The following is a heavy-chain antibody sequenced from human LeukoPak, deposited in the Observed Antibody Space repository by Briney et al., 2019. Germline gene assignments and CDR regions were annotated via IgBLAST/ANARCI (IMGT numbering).Heavy chain of an antibody. Sequence: SETLSLTCTVSGVSISSSSYYWGWIRQPPGKGLEWIGSIYYSVSTYYNPSLKSRVTISVDTSKNQFSLKLSSVTAADTAVYYCARHVRYCSGTCLQYFDYWGQGTLVTVSS. CDR2: IYYSVST. CDR3: ARHVRYCSGTCLQYFDY. V-gene: IGHV4-39*01. D-gene: IGHD2-2*01. J-gene: IGHJ4*02. CDR1: GVSISSSSYY.